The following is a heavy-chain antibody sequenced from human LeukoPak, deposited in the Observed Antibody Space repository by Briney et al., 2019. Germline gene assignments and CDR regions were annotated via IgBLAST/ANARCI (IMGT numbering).Heavy chain of an antibody. CDR3: AKEGTYYDSSGYPNFFDY. CDR2: ISGSGGST. J-gene: IGHJ4*02. Sequence: PGGSLRLSCAASGFTFSSYAMSWVRQAPGKGLEWVSAISGSGGSTYYADSVKGRFTISRDNSKNTLYLQMNSLRAEDTAVYYCAKEGTYYDSSGYPNFFDYWGQGTLVTVSS. V-gene: IGHV3-23*01. CDR1: GFTFSSYA. D-gene: IGHD3-22*01.